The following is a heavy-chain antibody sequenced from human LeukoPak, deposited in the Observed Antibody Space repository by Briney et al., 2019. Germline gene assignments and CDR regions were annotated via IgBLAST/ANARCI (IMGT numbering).Heavy chain of an antibody. CDR2: ISGSGGST. CDR3: AKERGGWSGYGFDY. Sequence: GGSLRLSCAASGFTFRDSYMSWIRQAPGKGLEWVSAISGSGGSTYYADSVKGRFTISRDNSKNTLYLQMNSLRAEDTAVYYCAKERGGWSGYGFDYWGQGTLVTVSS. D-gene: IGHD3-3*01. V-gene: IGHV3-23*01. J-gene: IGHJ4*02. CDR1: GFTFRDSY.